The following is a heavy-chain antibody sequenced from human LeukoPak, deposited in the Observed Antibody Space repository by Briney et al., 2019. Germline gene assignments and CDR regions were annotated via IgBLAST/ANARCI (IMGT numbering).Heavy chain of an antibody. V-gene: IGHV4-39*07. D-gene: IGHD1-26*01. CDR1: GDSISRSSFF. J-gene: IGHJ6*03. Sequence: SETLSLTCTVSGDSISRSSFFWGWIRQPPGKGLEWIGAVYSENTYYNPSLKSRVSISVDTSKNQFSLTMSSVTAADTAVYFCARGLEVRARVGYHYYMDVWGKGTTVTVSS. CDR3: ARGLEVRARVGYHYYMDV. CDR2: VYSENT.